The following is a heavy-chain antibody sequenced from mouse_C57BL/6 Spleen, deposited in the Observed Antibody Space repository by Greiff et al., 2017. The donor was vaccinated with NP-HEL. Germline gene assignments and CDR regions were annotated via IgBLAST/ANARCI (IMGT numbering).Heavy chain of an antibody. CDR2: INPNYGTT. Sequence: EVQVVESGPELVKPGASVKISCKASGYSFTDYNMNWVKQSNGKSLEWIGVINPNYGTTSYNQKFKGKATLTVDQSSSTAYMQLNSLTSEDSAVYYCARYGSPLYYFDYWGQGTTLTVSS. D-gene: IGHD1-1*01. CDR1: GYSFTDYN. CDR3: ARYGSPLYYFDY. V-gene: IGHV1-39*01. J-gene: IGHJ2*01.